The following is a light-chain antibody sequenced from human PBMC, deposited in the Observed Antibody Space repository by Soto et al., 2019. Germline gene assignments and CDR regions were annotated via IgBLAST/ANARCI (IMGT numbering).Light chain of an antibody. CDR3: QQYGSSPWT. CDR1: QSITSY. Sequence: DIQMTQSPSSVSASVGDRVTITCRASQSITSYLNWYQQKPGKAPKLLIYAASSLQSGVPSRFSGSGSGTEFTLTINGLEPEDFAMYFCQQYGSSPWTFGQGTKVDIK. CDR2: AAS. V-gene: IGKV1-39*01. J-gene: IGKJ1*01.